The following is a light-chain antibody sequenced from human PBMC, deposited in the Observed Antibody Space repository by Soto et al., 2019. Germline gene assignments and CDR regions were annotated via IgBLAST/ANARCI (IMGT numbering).Light chain of an antibody. CDR3: AAWDDSLNVV. J-gene: IGLJ2*01. CDR1: SSNIGSRT. CDR2: GNN. V-gene: IGLV1-44*01. Sequence: QSVLTQPPSASGTPGQRVTISCSGSSSNIGSRTVNWYQQLPGTAPKLLIYGNNQRPSGVPDRFSGSKSGASASLAISGLQSEDEADYYCAAWDDSLNVVFGGGTKLTVL.